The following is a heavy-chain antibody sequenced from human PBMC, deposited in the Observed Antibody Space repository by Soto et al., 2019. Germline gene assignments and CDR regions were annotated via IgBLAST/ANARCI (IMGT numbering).Heavy chain of an antibody. CDR2: ISSNSNYK. CDR3: ARENYDSSGYFLDY. CDR1: GFTFSDYY. J-gene: IGHJ4*02. D-gene: IGHD3-22*01. Sequence: PGGSLRLSCAASGFTFSDYYMSWIRQAPGKGLEWISYISSNSNYKNHADSVRGRFTISRDNAKNSLYLQMNSLRAEDTAVYYCARENYDSSGYFLDYWGQGTLVTVSS. V-gene: IGHV3-11*06.